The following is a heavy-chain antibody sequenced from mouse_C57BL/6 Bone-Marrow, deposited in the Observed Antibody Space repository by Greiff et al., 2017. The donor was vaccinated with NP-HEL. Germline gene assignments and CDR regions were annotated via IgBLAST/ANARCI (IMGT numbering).Heavy chain of an antibody. J-gene: IGHJ4*01. V-gene: IGHV1-55*01. D-gene: IGHD1-1*01. CDR1: GYTFTSYW. CDR3: AGSYYGYAMDY. CDR2: IYPGSGST. Sequence: QVQLQQSGAELVKPGASVKMSCKASGYTFTSYWITWVKQRPGQGLEWIGDIYPGSGSTNYNEKFKSKATLTVDTSSSTAYMQLSSLTSEDSAVYYCAGSYYGYAMDYWGQGTSVTVSS.